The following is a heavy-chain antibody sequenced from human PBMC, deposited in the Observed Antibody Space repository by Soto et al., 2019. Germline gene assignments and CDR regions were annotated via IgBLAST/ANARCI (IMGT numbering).Heavy chain of an antibody. Sequence: EVQLVESGGGLVQPGGSLKLYCAASGFTFSGSAMHWVRQASGKGLEWVGRIRSKANSYATAYAASVKGRFTISRDDSKHTEYLQMNSLKTEDTDVYYCTTYSGYDSMTYFDYWGQGTLVTVSS. CDR1: GFTFSGSA. CDR3: TTYSGYDSMTYFDY. CDR2: IRSKANSYAT. J-gene: IGHJ4*02. V-gene: IGHV3-73*02. D-gene: IGHD5-12*01.